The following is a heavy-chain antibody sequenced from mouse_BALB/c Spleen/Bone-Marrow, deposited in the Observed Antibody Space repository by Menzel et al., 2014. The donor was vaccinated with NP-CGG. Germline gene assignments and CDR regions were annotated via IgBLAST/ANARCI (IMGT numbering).Heavy chain of an antibody. CDR3: AREGGYYAMDS. CDR1: GYTFTSYV. Sequence: EVQLQQSGPELVKPGASVKMSCTASGYTFTSYVMHWVKQKPGQGLEWIGYINPYNDGTKYNEKFKGKATLTSDKSPSTAYMEHSSLASEDSAVYYCAREGGYYAMDSWGQGPSVTVSS. J-gene: IGHJ4*01. V-gene: IGHV1-14*01. CDR2: INPYNDGT.